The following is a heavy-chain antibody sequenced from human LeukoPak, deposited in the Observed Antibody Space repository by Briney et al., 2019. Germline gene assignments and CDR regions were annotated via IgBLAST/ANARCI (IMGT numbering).Heavy chain of an antibody. D-gene: IGHD7-27*01. CDR2: ISGSGGTT. CDR1: GFTFSNSA. Sequence: RAGGSLRLSCAASGFTFSNSAMTWVRQTPGKGLEWVSAISGSGGTTYYADSVKGRFTISRDNSKNTLFLQMNSLRAEDTAVYYCAKDPELTGDPRFDYWGQGTLVTVSS. CDR3: AKDPELTGDPRFDY. J-gene: IGHJ4*02. V-gene: IGHV3-23*01.